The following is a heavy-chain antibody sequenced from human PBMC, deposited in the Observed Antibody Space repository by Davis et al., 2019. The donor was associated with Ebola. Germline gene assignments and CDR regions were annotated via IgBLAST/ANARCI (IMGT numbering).Heavy chain of an antibody. Sequence: PGGSLRLSCAASGFTFRSYAMSWVRQAPGKGLEWVSAMAGSSGSTYYADSVKGRFTISRDNAKNSLYLQMNSLRAEDTAVYYCARGDGYTKGGAFDIWGQGTMVTVSS. V-gene: IGHV3-23*01. CDR2: MAGSSGST. D-gene: IGHD5-24*01. CDR1: GFTFRSYA. CDR3: ARGDGYTKGGAFDI. J-gene: IGHJ3*02.